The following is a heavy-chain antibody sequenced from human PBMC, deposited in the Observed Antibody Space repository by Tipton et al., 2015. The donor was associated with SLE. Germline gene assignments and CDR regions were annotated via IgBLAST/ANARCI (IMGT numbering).Heavy chain of an antibody. J-gene: IGHJ4*02. CDR1: GFTFSTYA. Sequence: SLRLSCAASGFTFSTYAMTWVRQAPGKGLEWVSIISGNGGVTYYADSVKGRFSISRDNSKNTVFLQMNSLRVEDTAVYFCAGGRGGEFLDYWGQGTLVTVSS. CDR3: AGGRGGEFLDY. CDR2: ISGNGGVT. V-gene: IGHV3-23*01. D-gene: IGHD3-16*01.